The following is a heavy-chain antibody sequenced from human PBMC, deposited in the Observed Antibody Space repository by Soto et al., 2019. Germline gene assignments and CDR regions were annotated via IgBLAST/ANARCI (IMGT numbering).Heavy chain of an antibody. CDR3: ARDCTNGVCPYDY. Sequence: PVKVSCKASGGTFSSYAISWVRQAPGQGLEWMGGIIPIFGTANYAQKFQGRVTITADESTSTAYMELSSLRSEDTAVYYCARDCTNGVCPYDYWGQGTLVTVSS. J-gene: IGHJ4*02. V-gene: IGHV1-69*13. CDR1: GGTFSSYA. D-gene: IGHD2-8*01. CDR2: IIPIFGTA.